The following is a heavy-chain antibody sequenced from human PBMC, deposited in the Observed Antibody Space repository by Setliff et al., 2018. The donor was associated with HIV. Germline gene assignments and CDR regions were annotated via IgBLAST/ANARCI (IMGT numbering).Heavy chain of an antibody. J-gene: IGHJ5*02. Sequence: KPSETLSLTCAVYGGSFSGFYWTWIRQPPGKGLEWIGEIKHGGSANYNPSLKSRVTISVDRSGNQFSLRLTSVTAADTAVYYCATCRHRPSNWFDPWGQGTVVTVSS. CDR3: ATCRHRPSNWFDP. CDR1: GGSFSGFY. CDR2: IKHGGSA. V-gene: IGHV4-34*01.